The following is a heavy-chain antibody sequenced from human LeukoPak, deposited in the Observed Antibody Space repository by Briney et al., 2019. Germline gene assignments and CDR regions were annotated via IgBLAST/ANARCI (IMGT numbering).Heavy chain of an antibody. J-gene: IGHJ4*02. Sequence: EASVKVSCKASGYTFTGYYMHWVRQAPGQGLEWMGWIDPNSGGTNYAQKFQGRVTMTRDTSISTAYMELSRLRSDDTAVYYCARVRYSSSLWYWGQGTLVTVSS. CDR1: GYTFTGYY. D-gene: IGHD6-6*01. CDR2: IDPNSGGT. V-gene: IGHV1-2*02. CDR3: ARVRYSSSLWY.